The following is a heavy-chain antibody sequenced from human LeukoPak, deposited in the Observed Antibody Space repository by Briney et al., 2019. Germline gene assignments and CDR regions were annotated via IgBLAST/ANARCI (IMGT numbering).Heavy chain of an antibody. Sequence: ASVKVSCKASGYTFTSYYMHWVRQAPGQGLEWMGIINPSGGSTSYAQKFQGRVTMTRDTSTSTVYMELSSLRSEDTAVYYCARDRGSGWYRGVFDYWGQGTLVTVSS. D-gene: IGHD6-19*01. V-gene: IGHV1-46*01. CDR2: INPSGGST. CDR1: GYTFTSYY. J-gene: IGHJ4*02. CDR3: ARDRGSGWYRGVFDY.